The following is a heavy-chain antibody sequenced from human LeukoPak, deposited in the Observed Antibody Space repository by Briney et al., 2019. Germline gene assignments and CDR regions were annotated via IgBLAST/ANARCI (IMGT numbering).Heavy chain of an antibody. J-gene: IGHJ4*02. Sequence: PGGSLRLSCAASGFTLSSYSMNWVRQAPGKGLEWVSSISSSSSYIYYADSVKGRFTISRDNAKNSLYLQMNSLRAEDTAVYYCARDWNDSSGYREPPDYFDYWGQGTLVTVSS. D-gene: IGHD3-22*01. CDR1: GFTLSSYS. CDR3: ARDWNDSSGYREPPDYFDY. V-gene: IGHV3-21*01. CDR2: ISSSSSYI.